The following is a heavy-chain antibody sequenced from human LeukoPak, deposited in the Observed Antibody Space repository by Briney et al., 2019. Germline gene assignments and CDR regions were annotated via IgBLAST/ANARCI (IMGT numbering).Heavy chain of an antibody. CDR3: ASLRSASPVQVY. CDR1: GLTVSSNY. V-gene: IGHV3-66*01. D-gene: IGHD2-15*01. Sequence: GGSLRLSCAASGLTVSSNYMSWVRQVQGKGLEWVSVIYYGSTGTHYADSVKGRFTISRDDSKNTLYLQMNTLRAEDTGVYYCASLRSASPVQVYWGQGTLVTVSS. CDR2: IYYGSTGT. J-gene: IGHJ4*02.